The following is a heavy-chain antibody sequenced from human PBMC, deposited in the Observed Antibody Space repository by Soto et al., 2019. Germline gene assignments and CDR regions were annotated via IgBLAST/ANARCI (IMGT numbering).Heavy chain of an antibody. J-gene: IGHJ4*02. CDR2: ISSDGGDK. CDR3: VKGSEVARQELDH. CDR1: GFTFSNFG. D-gene: IGHD2-15*01. Sequence: QVQLVESGGGVVQPGRSPRLSCAASGFTFSNFGMHWVCQAPGKGLEWVAAISSDGGDKYYSHSVKDRFTISRDNSKNTLFLQMNSLRVEDTAVYYCVKGSEVARQELDHWGQGILVTVSS. V-gene: IGHV3-30*18.